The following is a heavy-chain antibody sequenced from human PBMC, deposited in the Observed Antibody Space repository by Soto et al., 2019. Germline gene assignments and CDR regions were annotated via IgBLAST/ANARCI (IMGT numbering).Heavy chain of an antibody. D-gene: IGHD3-16*01. CDR3: AKTAGYDYVWGSSGLDP. CDR1: GFTFSSYG. Sequence: QVQLVESGGGVVQPGRSLRLSCAASGFTFSSYGMHWVRQAPGKGLEWVAVISYDGSDKYYADSVKGRFTISRDDSKNLXYLQMNSLRAEDTAVYYCAKTAGYDYVWGSSGLDPWGQGTLVTVSS. V-gene: IGHV3-30*18. J-gene: IGHJ5*02. CDR2: ISYDGSDK.